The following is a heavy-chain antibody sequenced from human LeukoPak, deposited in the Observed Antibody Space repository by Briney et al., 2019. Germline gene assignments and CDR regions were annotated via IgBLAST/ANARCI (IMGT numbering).Heavy chain of an antibody. CDR1: GGSIDTTSYY. J-gene: IGHJ4*02. CDR2: IYPSGST. D-gene: IGHD6-13*01. CDR3: ASGAAAPLYYFDY. V-gene: IGHV4-61*02. Sequence: SETLSFTCTGSGGSIDTTSYYWSWIRQPVGQGLEWIGRIYPSGSTNYNPSLKSRLTLSVDKSNNQFSLNLTSVTAADTAIYYCASGAAAPLYYFDYWGQGSLVTVSS.